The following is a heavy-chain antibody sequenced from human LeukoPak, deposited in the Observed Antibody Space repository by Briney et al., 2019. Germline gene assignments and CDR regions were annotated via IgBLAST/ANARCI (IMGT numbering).Heavy chain of an antibody. CDR1: GFTFSDYN. CDR3: ARDGGVSSRWENYSSYYTMAA. J-gene: IGHJ6*03. Sequence: PGGSLRLSCAASGFTFSDYNMHWVRQAPGKGLEWVAIISYDGSNKYYADSVKGRFTISRDNSKNTLYLQMNSLRAEDTAVYYCARDGGVSSRWENYSSYYTMAAWGKGPTVTVS. V-gene: IGHV3-30*03. D-gene: IGHD6-19*01. CDR2: ISYDGSNK.